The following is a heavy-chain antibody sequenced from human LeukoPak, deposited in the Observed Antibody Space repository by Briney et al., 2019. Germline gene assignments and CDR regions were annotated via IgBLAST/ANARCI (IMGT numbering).Heavy chain of an antibody. CDR3: AREYCSSTSCYLPWAFDI. V-gene: IGHV3-11*01. J-gene: IGHJ3*02. D-gene: IGHD2-2*01. Sequence: GGSLRLSCAASGFTFSDYYMSWIRQAPGKGLEWVSYISSSDSTIYYADSVKGRFTISRDNAKNSLYLQMNSLRAEDTAVYYCAREYCSSTSCYLPWAFDIWGQGTMVTVSS. CDR1: GFTFSDYY. CDR2: ISSSDSTI.